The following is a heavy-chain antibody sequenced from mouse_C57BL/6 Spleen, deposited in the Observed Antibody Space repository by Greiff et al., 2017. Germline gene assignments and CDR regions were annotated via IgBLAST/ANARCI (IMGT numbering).Heavy chain of an antibody. V-gene: IGHV5-6*01. D-gene: IGHD2-3*01. CDR2: ISSGGSYT. Sequence: EVQRLESGGDLVKPGGSLKLSCAASGFTFTSYGMSWVRQTPGKRLEWVATISSGGSYTYYPDSVKGRFTISRDNAKKALYLQMSRLEAEAAAMYYCGRQEGYYYSDYWGQGTTLTVSS. CDR3: GRQEGYYYSDY. CDR1: GFTFTSYG. J-gene: IGHJ2*01.